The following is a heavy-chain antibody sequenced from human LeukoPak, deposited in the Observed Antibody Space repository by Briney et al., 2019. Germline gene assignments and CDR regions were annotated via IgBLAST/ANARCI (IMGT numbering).Heavy chain of an antibody. J-gene: IGHJ4*02. Sequence: GGSLRLSCAASRFTFTNAWMSWDRQAPGRGLEWVGLVKSKTEGGTTGYAAPVKGRFTISRDDSKNTVYLQMNSLKTEDTAVYYCTTGYGSGNACDYWGQGTLVTVSS. V-gene: IGHV3-15*01. D-gene: IGHD3-10*01. CDR2: VKSKTEGGTT. CDR1: RFTFTNAW. CDR3: TTGYGSGNACDY.